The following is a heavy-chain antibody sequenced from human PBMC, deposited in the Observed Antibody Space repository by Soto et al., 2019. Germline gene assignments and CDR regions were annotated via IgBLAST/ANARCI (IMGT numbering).Heavy chain of an antibody. V-gene: IGHV5-51*01. CDR2: IYPGDSDT. J-gene: IGHJ6*02. CDR3: ARHHGSPGSYFGMDV. Sequence: GESLKISCQGSGYSFTNYWINWVRQMPGKGLEWMGIIYPGDSDTRYSPSFQGQVTISADKSINTAYLQWRGLKASDTAVYYCARHHGSPGSYFGMDVWGQGTTVTVSS. D-gene: IGHD6-13*01. CDR1: GYSFTNYW.